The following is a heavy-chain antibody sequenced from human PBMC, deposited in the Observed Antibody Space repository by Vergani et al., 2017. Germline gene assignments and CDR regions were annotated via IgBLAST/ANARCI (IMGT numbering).Heavy chain of an antibody. CDR1: GFTVSSNY. CDR3: ARSFYDSSGYNY. V-gene: IGHV3-53*02. D-gene: IGHD3-22*01. Sequence: EVQLVETGGGLIQPGGSLRLSCAASGFTVSSNYMSWVRQAPGKGLEWVSVIYSGGSTSYADSVKGRFTISRDNSKNTLYLQMNSLRAEDTAVYYCARSFYDSSGYNYWGQGTLVTVSS. CDR2: IYSGGST. J-gene: IGHJ4*02.